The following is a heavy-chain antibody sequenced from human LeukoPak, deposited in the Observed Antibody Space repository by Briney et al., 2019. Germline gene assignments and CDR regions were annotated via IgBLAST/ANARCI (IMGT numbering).Heavy chain of an antibody. V-gene: IGHV3-23*01. CDR3: AKDYDYIWGSYRQFDY. Sequence: GGSLRLSCAASGFTFSSCAMSWVRQAPGKGLEWVSAISGSGGRTYYADSVKGRFTISRDNSKNTLYLQMNSLRVEDTAVYYCAKDYDYIWGSYRQFDYWGQGTLVTVSS. D-gene: IGHD3-16*02. J-gene: IGHJ4*02. CDR1: GFTFSSCA. CDR2: ISGSGGRT.